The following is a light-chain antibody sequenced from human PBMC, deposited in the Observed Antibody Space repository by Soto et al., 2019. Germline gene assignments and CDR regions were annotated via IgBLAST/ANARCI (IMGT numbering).Light chain of an antibody. CDR1: QSITGW. J-gene: IGKJ1*01. CDR2: DAS. V-gene: IGKV1-5*01. Sequence: DIKMTKSPSTLSASVGDRVNITCRASQSITGWLAWFQQKPGKAPKLLIYDASSLESGVPSRFSGSGSGTEFTLTISSLQPDDFATYYCQQYNSYSSWTFGQGTKV. CDR3: QQYNSYSSWT.